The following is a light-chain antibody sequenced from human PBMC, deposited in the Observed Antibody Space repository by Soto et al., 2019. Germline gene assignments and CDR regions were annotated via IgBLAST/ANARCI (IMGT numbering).Light chain of an antibody. CDR3: QQYGGSPLT. CDR2: GVS. CDR1: QSVSSSS. Sequence: EIVLTQSPGTLSLSPGDSATLSCRASQSVSSSSLAWYQQKPGQAPRLLFFGVSNRAAGVPDRFGGSGSGTDFTLTISRLEPEDFAVYYCQQYGGSPLTFGGGTKVDTK. V-gene: IGKV3-20*01. J-gene: IGKJ4*01.